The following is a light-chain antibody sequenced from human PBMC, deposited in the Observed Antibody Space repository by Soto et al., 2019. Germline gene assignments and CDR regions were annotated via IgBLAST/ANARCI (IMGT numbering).Light chain of an antibody. Sequence: QSALTQPASVSGSPGQSITISCTGTSSDVGGYNYVSWYQQHPGKAPKLMIHDVTNRPSGVSNRFSGSKSGNTASLTISGLQAEDGADYYCSSYTGSTTLGVFGTGTKVTVL. J-gene: IGLJ1*01. CDR1: SSDVGGYNY. CDR2: DVT. V-gene: IGLV2-14*01. CDR3: SSYTGSTTLGV.